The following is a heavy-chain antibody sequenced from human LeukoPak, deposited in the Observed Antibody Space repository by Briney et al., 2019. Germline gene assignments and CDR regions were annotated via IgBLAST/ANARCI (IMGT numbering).Heavy chain of an antibody. CDR2: IRYDGSNK. CDR3: AKARYYDILTGYYLPNWFDP. V-gene: IGHV3-30*02. J-gene: IGHJ5*02. Sequence: GGSLRLSCAASGFTFSSYGMHWVRQAPGKGLEWVAFIRYDGSNKYYADSVKGRFTISRDNSKNTLYLQMNSLRAEDTAVYYCAKARYYDILTGYYLPNWFDPWGQGTLVTVSS. CDR1: GFTFSSYG. D-gene: IGHD3-9*01.